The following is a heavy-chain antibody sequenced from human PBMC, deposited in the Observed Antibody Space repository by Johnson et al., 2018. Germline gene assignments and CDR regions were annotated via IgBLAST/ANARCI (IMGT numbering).Heavy chain of an antibody. V-gene: IGHV3-49*03. CDR1: GFTFGDYA. CDR2: IRSKAYGGTT. CDR3: ARPYCSGGSCYRYYYYYYYMDV. J-gene: IGHJ6*03. Sequence: VQLVQSGGGLVQPGRSLRLSCTASGFTFGDYAMSWFRQAPGKGLEWVGFIRSKAYGGTTEYAASVKGRFTISRDDSKSIAYLQRNSLKTEDTAVYYCARPYCSGGSCYRYYYYYYYMDVWGKGTTVTVSS. D-gene: IGHD2-15*01.